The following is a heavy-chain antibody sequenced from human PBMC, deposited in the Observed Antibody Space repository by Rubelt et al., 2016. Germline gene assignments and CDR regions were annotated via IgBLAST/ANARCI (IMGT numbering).Heavy chain of an antibody. D-gene: IGHD6-6*01. CDR3: ARDGGSSSRNYYYYGMDV. Sequence: QVQLQESGPGLVKSSETLSLTCTVSGGSISSDYWSWIRQSPGKGLEWIGYIYSSGSAYYNPSLKSRVTMSLDTSKNRFSLKLRSVTAADTAVYYCARDGGSSSRNYYYYGMDVWGQGTTVTVSS. CDR1: GGSISSDY. V-gene: IGHV4-59*12. J-gene: IGHJ6*02. CDR2: IYSSGSA.